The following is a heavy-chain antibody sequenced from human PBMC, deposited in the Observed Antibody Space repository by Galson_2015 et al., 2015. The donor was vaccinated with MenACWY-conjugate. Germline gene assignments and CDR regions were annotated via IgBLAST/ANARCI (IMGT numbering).Heavy chain of an antibody. J-gene: IGHJ4*02. V-gene: IGHV3-11*06. D-gene: IGHD5-12*01. Sequence: PRLSCAASGFTFSDYYMSWIRQAPGKGLEWVAYISSGHIYSNHADSVKGRFIISRDNAKNSLFLQMSSLRAEDTAVYFCARTPRSYSGYTFEKWGQGTLVTVSS. CDR1: GFTFSDYY. CDR2: ISSGHIYS. CDR3: ARTPRSYSGYTFEK.